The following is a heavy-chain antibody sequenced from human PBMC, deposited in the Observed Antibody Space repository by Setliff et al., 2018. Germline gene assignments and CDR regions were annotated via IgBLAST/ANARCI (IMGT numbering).Heavy chain of an antibody. V-gene: IGHV4-59*11. CDR2: IYYSGST. CDR3: ASSPNWGFWFDP. J-gene: IGHJ5*02. Sequence: SETLSLTCTVSGGSISSHYWSWIRQPPGKGLEWIGYIYYSGSTNYNPSLKSRVTTSVDTSKNQFSLKLSSVTAADTAVYYCASSPNWGFWFDPWGQGTLVTVS. D-gene: IGHD7-27*01. CDR1: GGSISSHY.